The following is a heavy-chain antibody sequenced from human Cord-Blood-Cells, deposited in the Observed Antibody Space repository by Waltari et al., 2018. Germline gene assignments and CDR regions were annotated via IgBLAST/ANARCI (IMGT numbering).Heavy chain of an antibody. J-gene: IGHJ4*02. Sequence: QVQLVESGGGVVQPGRSLRLSCAASGFTFSSYGMHWVRQAPGKGLEGVAVISYDGSNKDYADSVKGRFTISRDNSKNTLYLQMNSLRAEDTAVYYCAKDWGSSSSLFDYWGQGTLVTVSS. CDR3: AKDWGSSSSLFDY. CDR1: GFTFSSYG. D-gene: IGHD6-6*01. CDR2: ISYDGSNK. V-gene: IGHV3-30*18.